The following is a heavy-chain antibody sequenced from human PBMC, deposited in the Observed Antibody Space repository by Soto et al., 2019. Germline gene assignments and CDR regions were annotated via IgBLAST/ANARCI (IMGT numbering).Heavy chain of an antibody. J-gene: IGHJ5*02. Sequence: SVTLSLTCTVSGGSISSYYWSWIRQPPGKGLEWIGYIYYSGSTNYNPSLKSRVTISVDTSKNQFSLKLSSVTAADTAVYYCARRYGYSFDPWGQGTLVTVSS. CDR2: IYYSGST. CDR3: ARRYGYSFDP. V-gene: IGHV4-59*08. D-gene: IGHD5-18*01. CDR1: GGSISSYY.